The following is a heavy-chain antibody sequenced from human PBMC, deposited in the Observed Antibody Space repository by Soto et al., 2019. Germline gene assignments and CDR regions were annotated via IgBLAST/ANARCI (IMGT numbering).Heavy chain of an antibody. J-gene: IGHJ4*02. CDR3: ARGTRWRYSSGWYVDY. CDR2: INHSGST. Sequence: SETLSLTCAVYGGSFSGYYWSWIRQPPGKGLEWIGEINHSGSTNYNPSLKSRVTISVDTSKNQFSLKLSSVTAADTALYYCARGTRWRYSSGWYVDYWGQGTLVTVSS. CDR1: GGSFSGYY. D-gene: IGHD6-19*01. V-gene: IGHV4-34*01.